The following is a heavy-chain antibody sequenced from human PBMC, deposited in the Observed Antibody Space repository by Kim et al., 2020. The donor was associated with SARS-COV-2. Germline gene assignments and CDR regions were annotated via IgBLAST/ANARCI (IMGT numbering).Heavy chain of an antibody. CDR2: IYSGGST. V-gene: IGHV3-66*01. J-gene: IGHJ3*02. D-gene: IGHD3-10*01. CDR3: ARDPYYGSGANDAFDI. Sequence: GGSLRLSCAASGFTVSSNYMSWVRQAPGKGLEWVSVIYSGGSTYYADSVKGRFTISRDNSKNTLYLQMNSLRAEDTAVYYCARDPYYGSGANDAFDIWGQGTMVTVSS. CDR1: GFTVSSNY.